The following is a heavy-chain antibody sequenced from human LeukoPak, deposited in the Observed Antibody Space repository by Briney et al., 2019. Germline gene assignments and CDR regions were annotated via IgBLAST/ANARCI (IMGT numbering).Heavy chain of an antibody. CDR2: IIPIFGTA. Sequence: GASVKVSCKASGGTFSSYAISWVRQAPGQGLEWMGRIIPIFGTANYAQKFQGRVTITTDESTSTAYMELSSLRSEDTAVYYCARGDPNYYGSGSYFGYWGQGTLVTVSS. J-gene: IGHJ4*02. D-gene: IGHD3-10*01. CDR3: ARGDPNYYGSGSYFGY. CDR1: GGTFSSYA. V-gene: IGHV1-69*05.